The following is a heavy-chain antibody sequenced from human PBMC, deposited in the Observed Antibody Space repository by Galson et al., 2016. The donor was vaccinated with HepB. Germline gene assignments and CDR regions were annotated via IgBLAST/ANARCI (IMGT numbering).Heavy chain of an antibody. CDR2: INHSGST. CDR1: GGSFSDHY. CDR3: ARGQTVWRRSDSRLNRRGYYFDN. V-gene: IGHV4-34*01. D-gene: IGHD3-22*01. Sequence: ETLSLTCAVYGGSFSDHYWTWIRQPPAKGLEWIGDINHSGSTNYNPSLKSRLTISVDTSTNQFYLRLSSVTAADTAVYYCARGQTVWRRSDSRLNRRGYYFDNWGQGTLVTVSS. J-gene: IGHJ4*02.